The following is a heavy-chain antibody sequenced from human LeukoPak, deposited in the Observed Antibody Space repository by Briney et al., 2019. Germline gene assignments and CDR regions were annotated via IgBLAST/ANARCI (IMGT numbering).Heavy chain of an antibody. Sequence: GGSLRLSCAASGFTFSAYSMNWVRQAPGKGLEWVSSITSGDFVYFADSLKGRFTISRDNGKSSLYLQMNSLRAEDTAVYYCARGSFNMVRGVIIPSNSYFYYMDIWGKGTTVTVSS. V-gene: IGHV3-69-1*01. J-gene: IGHJ6*03. D-gene: IGHD3-10*01. CDR2: ITSGDFV. CDR1: GFTFSAYS. CDR3: ARGSFNMVRGVIIPSNSYFYYMDI.